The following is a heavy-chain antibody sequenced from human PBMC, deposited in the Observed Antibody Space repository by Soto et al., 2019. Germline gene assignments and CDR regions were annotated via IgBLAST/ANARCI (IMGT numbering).Heavy chain of an antibody. CDR1: GFTFSSFG. V-gene: IGHV3-30*18. CDR3: AKAHVLGLDY. J-gene: IGHJ4*02. CDR2: ISHDGRNK. Sequence: QVQLVESGGGVVQPGRSLRLSCVASGFTFSSFGIHWVRQAPGKGLERVGVISHDGRNKDYADSVKGRFTISRDNSKHTLYLQMNSLRAEDTAVYYCAKAHVLGLDYWGRGTLVTVSS.